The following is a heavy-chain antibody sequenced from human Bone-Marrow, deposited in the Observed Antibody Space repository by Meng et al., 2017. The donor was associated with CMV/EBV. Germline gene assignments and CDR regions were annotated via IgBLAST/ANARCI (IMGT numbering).Heavy chain of an antibody. CDR2: MYHSGTT. CDR1: NFAISSGYY. CDR3: ARDMSATFDY. D-gene: IGHD3-10*02. J-gene: IGHJ4*02. Sequence: SETLSLTCSVSNFAISSGYYWAWIRQPPGRGLEWIGSMYHSGTTYHNLSLKSRVTISVDTSKNQLSLNLKSVTAADTAVYYCARDMSATFDYWGRGTLVTVSS. V-gene: IGHV4-38-2*02.